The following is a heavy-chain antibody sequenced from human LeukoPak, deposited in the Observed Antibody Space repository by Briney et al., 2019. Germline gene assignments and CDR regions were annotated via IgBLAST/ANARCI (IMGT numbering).Heavy chain of an antibody. CDR2: INPNSGGT. J-gene: IGHJ4*02. V-gene: IGHV1-2*06. CDR3: VRDIVVVVAANTFDY. D-gene: IGHD2-15*01. CDR1: GYTFTGYY. Sequence: GASVKVSCKASGYTFTGYYMHWVRQAPGQGLEWMGRINPNSGGTNYAQKFQGRVTMTRDTSISTAYMELSRLRSDDTAVYYCVRDIVVVVAANTFDYWGQGTLVTVSS.